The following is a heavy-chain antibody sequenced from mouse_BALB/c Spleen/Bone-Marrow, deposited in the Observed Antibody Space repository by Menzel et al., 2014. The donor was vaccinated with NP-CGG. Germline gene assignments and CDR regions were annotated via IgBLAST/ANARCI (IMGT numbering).Heavy chain of an antibody. CDR2: INPSSGYT. CDR1: GYTFTSYT. V-gene: IGHV1-4*02. Sequence: VQLKESAAELARPGASVKMSCKASGYTFTSYTVHWVKQRPGQGLEWIGYINPSSGYTEYNQKFKDKTTLTADKSSSTAYMKLSSLTSEDSAVYFCARYWFAYWGQGTLVTVSA. J-gene: IGHJ3*01. CDR3: ARYWFAY.